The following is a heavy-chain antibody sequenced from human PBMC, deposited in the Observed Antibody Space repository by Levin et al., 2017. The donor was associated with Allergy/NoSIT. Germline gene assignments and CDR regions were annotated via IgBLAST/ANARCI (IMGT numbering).Heavy chain of an antibody. Sequence: GGSLRLSCAASGFTFDDHGMSWVRQAPGKGLEWVSGINWKLVFPFSSSPFPFRFTISRDNAKNSLYLQMNSLRAEDTALYYCARVGYGSGSYYFGYWGQGTLVTVSS. D-gene: IGHD3-10*01. CDR2: INWKLVFP. J-gene: IGHJ4*02. V-gene: IGHV3-20*04. CDR1: GFTFDDHG. CDR3: ARVGYGSGSYYFGY.